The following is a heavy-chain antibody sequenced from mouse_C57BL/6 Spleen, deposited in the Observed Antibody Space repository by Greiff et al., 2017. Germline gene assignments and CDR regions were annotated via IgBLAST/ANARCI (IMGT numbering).Heavy chain of an antibody. CDR3: ARDSVLDYYAMDY. D-gene: IGHD2-12*01. J-gene: IGHJ4*01. Sequence: QVQLQQPGAELVRPGSSVKLSCKASGYTFTSYWMHWVKQRPIQGLEWIGNIDPSDSETHNNQKLQDCATLTVAKSSSTAYMQLSSLTSEDSAVYYVARDSVLDYYAMDYWGQGASVTFSS. V-gene: IGHV1-52*01. CDR2: IDPSDSET. CDR1: GYTFTSYW.